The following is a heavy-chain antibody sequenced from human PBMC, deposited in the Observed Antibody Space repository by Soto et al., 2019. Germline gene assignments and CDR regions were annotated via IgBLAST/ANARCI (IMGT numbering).Heavy chain of an antibody. Sequence: ASVKASCKASGYTFTSYYMHWVRQAPGQGLEWMGIINPSGGSTSYAQKFQGRVTMTRDTSTSTVYMELSSLRSEDTAVYYCARVGVAHSSGWADYFDYWGQGTLVTVSS. CDR1: GYTFTSYY. V-gene: IGHV1-46*03. D-gene: IGHD6-19*01. J-gene: IGHJ4*02. CDR2: INPSGGST. CDR3: ARVGVAHSSGWADYFDY.